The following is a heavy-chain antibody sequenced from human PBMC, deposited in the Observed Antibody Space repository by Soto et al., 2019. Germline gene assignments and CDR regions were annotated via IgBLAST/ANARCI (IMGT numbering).Heavy chain of an antibody. D-gene: IGHD4-17*01. V-gene: IGHV3-23*01. CDR3: AHPRGYGVFDAYDI. CDR2: ISGDGVST. Sequence: HPGGSLRLSCAASGFTFSTYAMIWVRQAPGKGLEWVSAISGDGVSTYYADSVKGRFTISRHNSLNRLYLQMNSLRTEDTAVYFCAHPRGYGVFDAYDIWGQGAMVTVSS. J-gene: IGHJ3*02. CDR1: GFTFSTYA.